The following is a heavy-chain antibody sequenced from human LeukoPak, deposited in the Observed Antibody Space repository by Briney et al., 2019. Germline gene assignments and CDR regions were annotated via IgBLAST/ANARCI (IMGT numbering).Heavy chain of an antibody. Sequence: KSSQTLSLTCAVSGGSISSGGYSWSWIRQPPGKGLEWIGYIYHSGSTYYNPSLKSRVTISVDRSKNQFSLKLSSVTAADTAVYYCARSRGLNWSDPWGQGTLVTVSS. CDR1: GGSISSGGYS. CDR2: IYHSGST. V-gene: IGHV4-30-2*01. J-gene: IGHJ5*02. CDR3: ARSRGLNWSDP.